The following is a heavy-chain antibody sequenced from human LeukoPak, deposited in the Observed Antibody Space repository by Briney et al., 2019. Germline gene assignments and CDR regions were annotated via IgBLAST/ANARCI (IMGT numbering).Heavy chain of an antibody. CDR1: GGSISSYY. Sequence: PSETLSLTCTVSGGSISSYYWSWIRQPPGKGLEWIGHIHYNGTTNYNPSLNSRVTISVDKSKNQYSLKLSSVTAADTAVYYCASSIAGTSSLDYWGRGTLVTVSS. V-gene: IGHV4-59*01. CDR3: ASSIAGTSSLDY. D-gene: IGHD2-21*01. CDR2: IHYNGTT. J-gene: IGHJ4*02.